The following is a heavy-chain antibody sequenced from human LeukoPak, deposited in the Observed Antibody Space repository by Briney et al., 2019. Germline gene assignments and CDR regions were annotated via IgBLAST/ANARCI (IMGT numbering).Heavy chain of an antibody. Sequence: PGGSLRLSCAASGFTFSSYWMHWVRQAPGKGLVWVSRINSDGSSTSYADSVKGRFTISRDNAKNTLYLQMNSLRAEDTAVYYCARDSMVRGVIRQYYYGMDVWGKGTTVTVSP. J-gene: IGHJ6*04. CDR1: GFTFSSYW. D-gene: IGHD3-10*01. CDR2: INSDGSST. V-gene: IGHV3-74*01. CDR3: ARDSMVRGVIRQYYYGMDV.